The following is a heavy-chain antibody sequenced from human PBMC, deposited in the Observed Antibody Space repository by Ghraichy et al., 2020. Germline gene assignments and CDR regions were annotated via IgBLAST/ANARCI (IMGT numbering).Heavy chain of an antibody. V-gene: IGHV1-18*01. CDR2: ISAYNGNT. CDR1: GYTFTTYG. CDR3: TYGSGTYYTFDY. D-gene: IGHD3-10*01. Sequence: ASVKVSCKASGYTFTTYGINWVRQAPGQGLEWMGWISAYNGNTNYAQKFQGRVTLTTDTSTSTAYMELRSLRSDDTAVYYCTYGSGTYYTFDYWGQGTLVTVS. J-gene: IGHJ4*02.